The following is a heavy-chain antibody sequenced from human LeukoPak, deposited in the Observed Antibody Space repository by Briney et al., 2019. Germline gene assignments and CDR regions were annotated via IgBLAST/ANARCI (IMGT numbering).Heavy chain of an antibody. D-gene: IGHD3-16*01. CDR3: ARLTYDTTDY. J-gene: IGHJ4*02. Sequence: SETLSLTCTVSGFSISSGYHWGWIRQPPGKGLNWIGSVYHRGTTYYNPSLKSRVTISVDTSRNQVSLNLKSVTAADTAVYYCARLTYDTTDYWGQGTLVTVPS. V-gene: IGHV4-38-2*02. CDR2: VYHRGTT. CDR1: GFSISSGYH.